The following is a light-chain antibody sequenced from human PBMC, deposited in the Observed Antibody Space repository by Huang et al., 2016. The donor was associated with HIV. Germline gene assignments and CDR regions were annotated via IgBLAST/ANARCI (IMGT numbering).Light chain of an antibody. CDR2: GPS. V-gene: IGKV3-15*01. CDR3: HQYNDWPRT. J-gene: IGKJ1*01. CDR1: QSVSTD. Sequence: EIVMTQSPASLPVSPGDRATLSCRARQSVSTDLAWYQKKPGQAPRLLIYGPSARATGVPPRFSGSGSGTNFTLTITSLQSEDFALYYCHQYNDWPRTFGQGTKVEVK.